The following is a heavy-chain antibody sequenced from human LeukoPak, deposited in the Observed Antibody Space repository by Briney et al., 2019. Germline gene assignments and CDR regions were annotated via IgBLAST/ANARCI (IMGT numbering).Heavy chain of an antibody. CDR2: ISSDGSTT. D-gene: IGHD1-20*01. J-gene: IGHJ4*02. CDR3: ARDSIIGTTRNDY. Sequence: GGSLRLSCAASGFTFRSYWMHWVRQAPGKGLVWVSRISSDGSTTSYADSVKGQFTISRDNAKNTLYLQMNSLRAEDTAVYYCARDSIIGTTRNDYWGQGTLVTVS. V-gene: IGHV3-74*01. CDR1: GFTFRSYW.